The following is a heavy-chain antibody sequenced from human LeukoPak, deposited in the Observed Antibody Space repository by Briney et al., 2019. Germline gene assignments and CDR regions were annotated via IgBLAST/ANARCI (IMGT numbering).Heavy chain of an antibody. CDR1: GYTFTSYY. V-gene: IGHV1-46*01. D-gene: IGHD3-10*01. CDR3: ARDSTMVRGVIVPLFDY. Sequence: ASVKVSCKASGYTFTSYYMHWVRQAPGQGLEWMGIINPSGGSTSYAQKFQGRVTMTRDMSTSTVYMELSSLRSDDTAVYYCARDSTMVRGVIVPLFDYWGQGTLVTVSS. CDR2: INPSGGST. J-gene: IGHJ4*02.